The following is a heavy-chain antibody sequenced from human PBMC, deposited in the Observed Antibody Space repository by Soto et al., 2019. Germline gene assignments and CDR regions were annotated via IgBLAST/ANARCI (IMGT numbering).Heavy chain of an antibody. Sequence: SETLSLTCTVSGDSVSSGSDYWTWIRQSPGKGLEWIGYTYYSGITNYNPSLKSRVSVSLDTAKNQFSLKLTSVTAADTAVYYCARGVLRFLQWFDSWGQGTLVTVSS. CDR1: GDSVSSGSDY. CDR3: ARGVLRFLQWFDS. D-gene: IGHD3-3*01. J-gene: IGHJ5*01. V-gene: IGHV4-61*01. CDR2: TYYSGIT.